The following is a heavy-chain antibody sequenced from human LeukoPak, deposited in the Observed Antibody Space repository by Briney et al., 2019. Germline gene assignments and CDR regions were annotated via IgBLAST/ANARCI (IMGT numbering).Heavy chain of an antibody. J-gene: IGHJ3*02. CDR1: GGSFSGYY. CDR2: INHSGST. V-gene: IGHV4-34*01. CDR3: ARDQGWSYDILTGYAHDAFDI. D-gene: IGHD3-9*01. Sequence: SETLSLTCAVYGGSFSGYYWSWIRQPPGKGLEWIGEINHSGSTNYNPSLKSRVTISVDTSKNQFSLKLSSVTAADTAVYYCARDQGWSYDILTGYAHDAFDIWGQGTMVTVSS.